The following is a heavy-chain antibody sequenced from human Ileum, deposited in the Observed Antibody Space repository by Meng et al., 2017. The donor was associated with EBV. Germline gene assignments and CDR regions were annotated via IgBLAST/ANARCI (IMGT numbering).Heavy chain of an antibody. V-gene: IGHV4-4*02. J-gene: IGHJ4*02. CDR2: IYHSGST. Sequence: QVEVQEAVPGVVKPSGTLSLTWAVSGDSISSNNWWSWFRQPPGKGLEWIGEIYHSGSTNYNPSCKSRVTMSVDKSKNQISLNLSSVTAADTAVYYCASGRDYAWHSWGRGTLVTVSS. CDR3: ASGRDYAWHS. CDR1: GDSISSNNW. D-gene: IGHD4-17*01.